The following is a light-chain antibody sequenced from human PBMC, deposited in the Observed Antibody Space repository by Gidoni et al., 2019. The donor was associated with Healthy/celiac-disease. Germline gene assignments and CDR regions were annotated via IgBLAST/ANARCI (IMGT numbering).Light chain of an antibody. Sequence: SYELTQPPSVSVSPGQTASITCSGDKLGDKYACWYQQKPGQSPVLVIYQYSKRHSGIPERFSGSNSGNTATLTISGTQAMDEADYYCQAWDSSTVVFGGGTKLTVL. CDR3: QAWDSSTVV. CDR2: QYS. CDR1: KLGDKY. V-gene: IGLV3-1*01. J-gene: IGLJ2*01.